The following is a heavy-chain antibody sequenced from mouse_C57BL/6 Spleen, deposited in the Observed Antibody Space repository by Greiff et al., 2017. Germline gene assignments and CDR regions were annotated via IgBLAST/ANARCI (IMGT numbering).Heavy chain of an antibody. J-gene: IGHJ2*01. CDR3: AIMWHFDY. CDR2: ISRGSSTI. V-gene: IGHV5-17*01. CDR1: GFTFSDYG. Sequence: EVMLVESGGGLVKPGGSLKLSCAASGFTFSDYGMHWVRQAPEKGLEWVAYISRGSSTIYYADTVKGRFTISRDNAKNTLYLQMTSLRSEDTAMYYCAIMWHFDYWGQGTTLTVSS.